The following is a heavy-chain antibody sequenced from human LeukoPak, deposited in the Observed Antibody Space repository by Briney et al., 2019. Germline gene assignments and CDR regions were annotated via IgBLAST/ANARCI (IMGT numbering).Heavy chain of an antibody. CDR1: GVTFTDSN. J-gene: IGHJ1*01. CDR3: ASAGGGNMDCQH. Sequence: PGGSLRLSCAASGVTFTDSNMSWVCQAPGKGLEWLSYINSVSNIISYADSVKGRFTISKDNAKNSLYLPMHGLRAYDTAVYSCASAGGGNMDCQHWGQGTLVTVSS. CDR2: INSVSNII. D-gene: IGHD4-23*01. V-gene: IGHV3-11*01.